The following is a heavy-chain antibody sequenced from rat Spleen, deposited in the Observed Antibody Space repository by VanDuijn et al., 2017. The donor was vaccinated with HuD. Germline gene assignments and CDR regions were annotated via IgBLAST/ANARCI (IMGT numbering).Heavy chain of an antibody. Sequence: EVQLVESGGGLVQPGNSLKLSCAASGFTFSDYAMAWVRQSPKKGLEWVATISYDGSSTYYRDSVKGRFTISRDNAKRTLYLQMDSLRSEDTATYYCATQGGGDWFAYWGQGVMVTVSS. CDR1: GFTFSDYA. J-gene: IGHJ2*01. V-gene: IGHV5-7*01. CDR3: ATQGGGDWFAY. D-gene: IGHD1-6*01. CDR2: ISYDGSST.